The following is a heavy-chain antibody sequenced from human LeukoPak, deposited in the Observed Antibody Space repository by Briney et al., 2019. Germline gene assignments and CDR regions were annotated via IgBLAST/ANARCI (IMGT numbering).Heavy chain of an antibody. Sequence: ASVKVSCKASGYTFTGYYMHWVRQAPGQGLEWMGIINPSGGSTSYAQKFQGRVTMTRDTPTSTVYMELSSLRSEDTAVYYCARVGIQLWLRGGWFDPWGQGTLVTVSS. CDR2: INPSGGST. D-gene: IGHD5-18*01. CDR3: ARVGIQLWLRGGWFDP. CDR1: GYTFTGYY. V-gene: IGHV1-46*01. J-gene: IGHJ5*02.